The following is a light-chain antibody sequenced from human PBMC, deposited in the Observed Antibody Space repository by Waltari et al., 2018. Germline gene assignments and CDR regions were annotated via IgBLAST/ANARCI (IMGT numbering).Light chain of an antibody. CDR1: SSDVGGYNY. V-gene: IGLV2-14*01. J-gene: IGLJ3*02. CDR3: ASYTSSSTWV. CDR2: DVS. Sequence: QSALTQPASVSGSPGQSLTIPCTGTSSDVGGYNYVCWYQQYPGKAPKLMIYDVSSRPSGVSNRFSGSKSGNTASLTISGLQAEDEADYYCASYTSSSTWVFGGGTKLTVL.